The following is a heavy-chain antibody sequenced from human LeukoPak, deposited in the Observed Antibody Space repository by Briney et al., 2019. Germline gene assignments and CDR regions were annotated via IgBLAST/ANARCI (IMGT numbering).Heavy chain of an antibody. CDR2: IGISPDST. CDR1: GFTFSTYE. J-gene: IGHJ4*02. D-gene: IGHD2-21*02. V-gene: IGHV3-48*03. Sequence: GGSLRLSCAASGFTFSTYEMNWVRQAPGKGLEWIPYIGISPDSTVYADSVKGRFTISRDNAKSTLYLQMNSLRVEDTAVYYCAREAGHCGGDCNDYWGQGILVTVSS. CDR3: AREAGHCGGDCNDY.